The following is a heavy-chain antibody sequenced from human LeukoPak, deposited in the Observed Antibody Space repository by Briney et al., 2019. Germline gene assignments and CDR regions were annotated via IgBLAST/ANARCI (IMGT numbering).Heavy chain of an antibody. V-gene: IGHV1-24*01. CDR2: FDPEEGRT. D-gene: IGHD5-24*01. J-gene: IGHJ4*02. Sequence: ASVRVSCKIFGNNLREVSMNWVRQGPGKGLEWMGGFDPEEGRTLYAQKFQGRVTTTEDTSSDTAYMELSSLTSEDTAVYYCARESRRAGDGYKPEPRPFDYWGQGTLVTVSS. CDR3: ARESRRAGDGYKPEPRPFDY. CDR1: GNNLREVS.